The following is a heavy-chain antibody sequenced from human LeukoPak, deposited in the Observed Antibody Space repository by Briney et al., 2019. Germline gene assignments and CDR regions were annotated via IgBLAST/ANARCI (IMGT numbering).Heavy chain of an antibody. Sequence: SQTLSLTCAISGDSVSSNSAAWNWIRQSPSRGLEWLGRTYYRSKWYNDYAVSVKSRITINPDTSKNQFSLQLNSVTPEDTAVYYCARLVVIIPSSITRGVGYFDYWGQGTLVTVSS. J-gene: IGHJ4*02. V-gene: IGHV6-1*01. CDR1: GDSVSSNSAA. CDR2: TYYRSKWYN. D-gene: IGHD3-3*01. CDR3: ARLVVIIPSSITRGVGYFDY.